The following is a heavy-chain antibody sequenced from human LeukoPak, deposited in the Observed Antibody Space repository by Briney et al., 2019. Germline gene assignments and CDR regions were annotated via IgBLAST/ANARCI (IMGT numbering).Heavy chain of an antibody. CDR3: ARGAARQLWFDP. Sequence: PSETLSLTCTVSGGSISSHYWNWLRQPPGKGLEWIGEINNSGSTNYNPSLKSRVTISVDTSKNQFSLKLSSVTAADTAVYYCARGAARQLWFDPWGQGTLVTVSS. V-gene: IGHV4-34*01. D-gene: IGHD6-6*01. CDR2: INNSGST. J-gene: IGHJ5*02. CDR1: GGSISSHY.